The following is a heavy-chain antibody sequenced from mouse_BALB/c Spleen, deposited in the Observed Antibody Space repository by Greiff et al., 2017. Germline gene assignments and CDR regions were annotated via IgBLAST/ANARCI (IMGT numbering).Heavy chain of an antibody. CDR3: ARDTHGSTSFAY. Sequence: EVQGVESGGGLVKPGGSLKLSCAASGFTFSDYYMYWVRQTPEKRLEWVATISDGGSYTYYPDSVKGRFTISRDNAKNNLYLQMSSLKSEDTAMYYCARDTHGSTSFAYWGQGTLVTVSA. J-gene: IGHJ3*01. CDR2: ISDGGSYT. CDR1: GFTFSDYY. D-gene: IGHD1-1*01. V-gene: IGHV5-4*02.